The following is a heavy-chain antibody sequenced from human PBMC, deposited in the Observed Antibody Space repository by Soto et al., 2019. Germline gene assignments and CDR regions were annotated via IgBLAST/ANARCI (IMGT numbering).Heavy chain of an antibody. V-gene: IGHV4-31*03. D-gene: IGHD2-15*01. CDR2: IYYSGST. J-gene: IGHJ4*02. CDR1: GGSISRGGYY. CDR3: ARDGLGYCSGGSCYAFDY. Sequence: TLSLTCTVPGGSISRGGYYWSWIRQHPGKGLEWIGYIYYSGSTYYNPSLKSRVTISVDTSKNQFSLKLSSVTAADTAVYYCARDGLGYCSGGSCYAFDYWGQGTLVTV.